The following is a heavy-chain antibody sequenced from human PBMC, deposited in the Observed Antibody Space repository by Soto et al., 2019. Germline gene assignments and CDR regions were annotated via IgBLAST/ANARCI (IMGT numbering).Heavy chain of an antibody. CDR2: IYSGGTT. CDR3: AGDSKDGDLVDAFDV. V-gene: IGHV3-66*01. Sequence: ELQLVESGGGLVQPGGSLRLSCAASGFSVSINYVNWVRQAPGKGLEWVSVIYSGGTTHYADSVKGRFTISRDTSKNTMYLQMDSLRAEDNAVYYCAGDSKDGDLVDAFDVCGQGTTVPVSS. CDR1: GFSVSINY. D-gene: IGHD6-6*01. J-gene: IGHJ3*01.